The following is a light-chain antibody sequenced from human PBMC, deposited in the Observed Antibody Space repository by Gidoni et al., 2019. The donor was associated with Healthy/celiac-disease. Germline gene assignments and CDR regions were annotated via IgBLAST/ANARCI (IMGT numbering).Light chain of an antibody. V-gene: IGLV1-40*01. CDR2: GNS. CDR1: SSNIGAGYD. J-gene: IGLJ3*02. Sequence: VLTQPPSVSETPGQRVTISCTGSSSNIGAGYDVHWYQQLPGTAPKLLIYGNSNRPSGVPDRFSGSKSGTSASLAITGLQAEDEADYYCQSYDSSVWVFGGGTKLTVL. CDR3: QSYDSSVWV.